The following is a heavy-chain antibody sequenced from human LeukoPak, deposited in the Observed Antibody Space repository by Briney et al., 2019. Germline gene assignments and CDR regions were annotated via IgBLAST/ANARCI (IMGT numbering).Heavy chain of an antibody. CDR2: INSGISAM. J-gene: IGHJ5*02. V-gene: IGHV3-48*04. CDR3: ARELYRSGWLDWFDP. Sequence: GGSLRLSCAASGFSFSDYNMNWVRQAPGKGLEWISYINSGISAMFYADSVKGRFTISRDNAKNSLYLQMNSLRAEDTAVYYCARELYRSGWLDWFDPWGQGTLVTVSS. D-gene: IGHD6-19*01. CDR1: GFSFSDYN.